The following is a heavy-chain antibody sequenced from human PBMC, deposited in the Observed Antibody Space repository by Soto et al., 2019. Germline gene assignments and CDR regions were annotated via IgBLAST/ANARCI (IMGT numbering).Heavy chain of an antibody. CDR1: GYTFTSYG. D-gene: IGHD3-3*01. CDR3: ARETTSFYVFWIGYYTPYYMDV. V-gene: IGHV1-18*01. J-gene: IGHJ6*03. CDR2: ISAYNGNT. Sequence: ASVKVSCKASGYTFTSYGISWVRQAPGQGLEWMGWISAYNGNTNYAQKLQGRVTMTTDTSTSTAYMELRSLRSDDTAVYYCARETTSFYVFWIGYYTPYYMDVWGKGTTVTVSS.